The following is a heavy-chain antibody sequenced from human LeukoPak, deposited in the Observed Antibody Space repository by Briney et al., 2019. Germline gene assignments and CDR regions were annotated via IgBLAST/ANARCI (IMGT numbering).Heavy chain of an antibody. CDR2: INPDGRDT. CDR3: TSWGDTTAEYFQR. Sequence: GGSLRLSCAASGFSFSSYWMSWVRQAPGKGLEWVAHINPDGRDTYYVDSVKGRFTISRDNAQNSMYLQMNSLRVEDTAVYYCTSWGDTTAEYFQRWGQGTLVTVSS. D-gene: IGHD2-21*02. V-gene: IGHV3-7*01. CDR1: GFSFSSYW. J-gene: IGHJ1*01.